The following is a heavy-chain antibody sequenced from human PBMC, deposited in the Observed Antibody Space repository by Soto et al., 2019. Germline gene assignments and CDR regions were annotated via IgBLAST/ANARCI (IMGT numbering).Heavy chain of an antibody. Sequence: GASVKVSCKASGYTFTSYGISWVRQAPGQGLEWMGWISAYNGNTNYAQKLQGRVTMTTDTSTSTAYMELRSLRSDDTAVYYCARGGGRYCSSSSCDTPEDYYDYGMDVWGQGTRVTVS. V-gene: IGHV1-18*04. D-gene: IGHD2-2*02. J-gene: IGHJ6*02. CDR3: ARGGGRYCSSSSCDTPEDYYDYGMDV. CDR2: ISAYNGNT. CDR1: GYTFTSYG.